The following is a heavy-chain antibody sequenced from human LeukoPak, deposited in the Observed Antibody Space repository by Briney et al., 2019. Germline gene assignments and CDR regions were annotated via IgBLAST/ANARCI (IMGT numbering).Heavy chain of an antibody. V-gene: IGHV3-23*01. D-gene: IGHD1-26*01. CDR3: AKEYTGTFSPFPSYFDN. J-gene: IGHJ4*02. Sequence: GGSLRLSCAASGFTFSSYAMSWVRQAPGKGLECISGFSGSGGSTYYADSVKGRFTISRDNSKNTLYLQMNSLRAEDTAIYYCAKEYTGTFSPFPSYFDNWGQGTLVTVSS. CDR1: GFTFSSYA. CDR2: FSGSGGST.